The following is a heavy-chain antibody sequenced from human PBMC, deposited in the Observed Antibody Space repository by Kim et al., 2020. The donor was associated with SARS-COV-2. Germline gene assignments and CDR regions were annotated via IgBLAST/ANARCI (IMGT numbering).Heavy chain of an antibody. V-gene: IGHV2-70*11. CDR2: IDWDDDK. J-gene: IGHJ6*02. CDR3: ARIAVAAVAPNYYYGMDV. D-gene: IGHD6-19*01. CDR1: GFSLSTSGMC. Sequence: SGPTLVNPTQTLTLTCTFSGFSLSTSGMCVSWIRQPPGKALEWLARIDWDDDKYYSTSLKTRLTISKDTSKNQVVLTMTNMDPVDTATYYCARIAVAAVAPNYYYGMDVWGQGTTVTVSS.